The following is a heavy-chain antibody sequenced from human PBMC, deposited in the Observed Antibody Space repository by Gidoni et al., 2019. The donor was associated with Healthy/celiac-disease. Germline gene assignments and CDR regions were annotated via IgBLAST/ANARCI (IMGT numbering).Heavy chain of an antibody. CDR3: ARQGGSPNWFDQ. CDR1: GGSINSSSYY. V-gene: IGHV4-39*01. CDR2: IYYRGST. J-gene: IGHJ5*02. Sequence: QLQLQESGPGLVKPSETLSLTCTVSGGSINSSSYYWGWIRQPPGKGLEWIGSIYYRGSTYYKPSLKSRVNISVDTSKNQFSLKMSYVNAADTAVYYCARQGGSPNWFDQWGQGTLVTVSS. D-gene: IGHD1-26*01.